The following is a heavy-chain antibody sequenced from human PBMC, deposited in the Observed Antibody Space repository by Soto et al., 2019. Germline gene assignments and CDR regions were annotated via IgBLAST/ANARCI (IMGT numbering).Heavy chain of an antibody. D-gene: IGHD6-6*01. CDR3: ASRIAARPYGMDV. J-gene: IGHJ6*02. Sequence: GECLKSSCKASGYGLTSCWISWVRQIPGQGLEWVGRIDPSDSYTNYSPSLQGHVTISADKSISTAYMQWSSLKASDTAMYYCASRIAARPYGMDVWGQGTTVTVSS. CDR2: IDPSDSYT. CDR1: GYGLTSCW. V-gene: IGHV5-10-1*01.